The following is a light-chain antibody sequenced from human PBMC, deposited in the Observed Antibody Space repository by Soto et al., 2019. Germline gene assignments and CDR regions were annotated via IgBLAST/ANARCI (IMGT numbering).Light chain of an antibody. J-gene: IGKJ1*01. CDR2: GAS. CDR1: QSVSSSY. V-gene: IGKV3-20*01. Sequence: EIVLTQSPGTLSLSPGERATLSCRASQSVSSSYFAWYQQKPGQAPMLLIYGASSRATGIPDRFSGSGSGTDFTLTISRLEPEDFAVYYCQQYGTSPPQAFGQGTKVEIK. CDR3: QQYGTSPPQA.